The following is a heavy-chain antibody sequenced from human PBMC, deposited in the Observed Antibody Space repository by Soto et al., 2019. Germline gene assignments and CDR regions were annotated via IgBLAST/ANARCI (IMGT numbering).Heavy chain of an antibody. CDR2: ISGSGGST. Sequence: PGGSLRLSCAAPGFTFSSYAMSWVRQAPGKGLEWVSAISGSGGSTYYADSVKGRFTISRDNSKNTLYLQMNSLRAEDTAVYYCATREMVRGVTYYYYGMDVWGQGTTVNVSS. D-gene: IGHD3-10*01. V-gene: IGHV3-23*01. CDR1: GFTFSSYA. J-gene: IGHJ6*02. CDR3: ATREMVRGVTYYYYGMDV.